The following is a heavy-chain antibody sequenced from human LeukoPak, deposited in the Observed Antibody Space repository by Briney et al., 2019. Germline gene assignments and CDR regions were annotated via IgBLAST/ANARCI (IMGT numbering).Heavy chain of an antibody. CDR3: ARPQGATGVIAFDI. J-gene: IGHJ3*02. CDR1: GYSISSGYY. Sequence: PSETLSLTCAVSGYSISSGYYWGWIRQPPGKGLEWIGTIYHSGNTFYNPSLKSRVTISADTSKNQFSLTLSSVTSADTAVYYCARPQGATGVIAFDIWGLGTMVTVSS. V-gene: IGHV4-38-2*01. D-gene: IGHD2-8*01. CDR2: IYHSGNT.